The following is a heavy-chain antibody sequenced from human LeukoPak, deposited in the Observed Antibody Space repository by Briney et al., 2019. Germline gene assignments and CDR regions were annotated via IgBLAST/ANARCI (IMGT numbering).Heavy chain of an antibody. CDR2: ISADGKRT. Sequence: GGSLRLSCAAPGFTFSSYATSWVRQAPGKGLEWVSSISADGKRTYYTDSVKGRFTISRDNSKSALYLQMNSLRAEDTAIYYCAKRSPPDTFYFDYWGQGTLVTVSS. CDR3: AKRSPPDTFYFDY. D-gene: IGHD3-16*01. V-gene: IGHV3-23*01. J-gene: IGHJ4*02. CDR1: GFTFSSYA.